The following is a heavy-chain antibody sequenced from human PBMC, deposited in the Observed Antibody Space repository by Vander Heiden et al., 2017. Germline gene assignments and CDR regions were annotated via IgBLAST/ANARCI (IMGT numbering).Heavy chain of an antibody. J-gene: IGHJ3*02. CDR2: INPSGGST. CDR1: GYTFTSYY. V-gene: IGHV1-46*01. Sequence: QVQLVQSGAEVKKPGASVKVSCTASGYTFTSYYMHWVRQAPGQGLEWMGIINPSGGSTSYAQKFQGRVTMTRDTSTSTVYMELSSLRSEDTAVYYCARDQGVLDAFDIWGQGTMVTVSS. CDR3: ARDQGVLDAFDI.